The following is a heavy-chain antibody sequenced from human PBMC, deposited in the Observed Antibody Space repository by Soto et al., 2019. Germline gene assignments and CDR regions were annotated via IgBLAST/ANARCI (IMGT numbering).Heavy chain of an antibody. CDR3: VRGDKGGFDL. CDR1: GFTFNYYW. D-gene: IGHD2-21*02. J-gene: IGHJ3*01. V-gene: IGHV3-74*01. CDR2: IHSDGSTT. Sequence: EVQLVESEGGLVQRGGSLRLSCAASGFTFNYYWMHWVRQAPGQGLVWVSHIHSDGSTTTYADYVKGRFTISRDNAKNTLYLHMISLRAEDTAVYYCVRGDKGGFDLWGQGTTVTVSS.